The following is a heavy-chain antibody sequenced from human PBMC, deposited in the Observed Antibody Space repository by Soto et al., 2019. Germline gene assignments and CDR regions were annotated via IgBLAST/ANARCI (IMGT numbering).Heavy chain of an antibody. V-gene: IGHV4-59*01. Sequence: ETLSQTFTVSVGSIISGYWSWVRQPPGKGLEWIGYISYSGNTDYNPSLKSRVTMSVDTPKNQFSLRLSSVTTADTAVYYCAGLRGYAGSPIQYWCQGTLVIVS. CDR2: ISYSGNT. D-gene: IGHD2-15*01. CDR1: VGSIISGY. CDR3: AGLRGYAGSPIQY. J-gene: IGHJ4*02.